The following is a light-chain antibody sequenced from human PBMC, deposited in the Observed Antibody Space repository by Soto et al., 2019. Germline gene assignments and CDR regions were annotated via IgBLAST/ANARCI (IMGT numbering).Light chain of an antibody. CDR1: QSISSW. CDR3: QQSFT. Sequence: DIQMTQSPSTLSASVGDRVTITCRASQSISSWLAWYQQKPGNAPKLLIYKASTVESGVPSRFSGSGSATAFTRTISRLQPDDFATYYCQQSFTFGPGTKVDIK. V-gene: IGKV1-5*03. CDR2: KAS. J-gene: IGKJ3*01.